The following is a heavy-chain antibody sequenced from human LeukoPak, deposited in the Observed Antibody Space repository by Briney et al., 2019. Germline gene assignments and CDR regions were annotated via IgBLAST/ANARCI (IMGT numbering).Heavy chain of an antibody. CDR3: AKVTIFGVGTYYFDY. V-gene: IGHV3-33*06. D-gene: IGHD3-3*01. CDR2: IWYDGSNK. J-gene: IGHJ4*02. Sequence: GGSLRLSCAASGFTFSSYGMHWVRQAPGKGLEWVAVIWYDGSNKYYADSVKGRFTISRDNSKNTLYLQMNSLRAEDTAVYYCAKVTIFGVGTYYFDYWGQGTLVTVSS. CDR1: GFTFSSYG.